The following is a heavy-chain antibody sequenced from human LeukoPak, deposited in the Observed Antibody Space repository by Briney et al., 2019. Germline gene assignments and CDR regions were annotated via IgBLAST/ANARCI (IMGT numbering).Heavy chain of an antibody. V-gene: IGHV4-4*07. CDR3: ARVSGSSLYYFDY. CDR2: LHTGGGT. D-gene: IGHD6-13*01. CDR1: GGSVSSYY. J-gene: IGHJ4*02. Sequence: SETLSLTCSVSGGSVSSYYWSWIRQPAGKGLEWIGRLHTGGGTNYNPSLKSRVTMSVDTSKNQFSLKLSSVTAADTAVYYCARVSGSSLYYFDYWGQGTLVTVSS.